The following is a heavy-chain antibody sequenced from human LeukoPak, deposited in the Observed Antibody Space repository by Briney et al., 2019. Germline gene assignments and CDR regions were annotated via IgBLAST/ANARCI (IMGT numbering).Heavy chain of an antibody. Sequence: PGGSLRLSXAASGFTFRSYEMNWVRQAPGKGLEWVSYISSSGSTIYYADSVKGRFTISRDNAKNSLYLQMNSLRAEDTAVYYCARDREDYDFWSGYYTAFDYWGQGALVTVSS. V-gene: IGHV3-48*03. J-gene: IGHJ4*02. CDR1: GFTFRSYE. CDR2: ISSSGSTI. D-gene: IGHD3-3*01. CDR3: ARDREDYDFWSGYYTAFDY.